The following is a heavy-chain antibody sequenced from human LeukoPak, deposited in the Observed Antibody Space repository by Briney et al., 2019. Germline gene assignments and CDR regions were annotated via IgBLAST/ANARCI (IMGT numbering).Heavy chain of an antibody. CDR3: ARDSPKIPHYYYYYMDV. V-gene: IGHV3-11*04. J-gene: IGHJ6*03. D-gene: IGHD2-2*02. Sequence: GGSLRLSCAASGFTFSDYYMSWIRQAPGKGLEWVSKISSSGRTINYADSVKGRLTISRDNAKNSLYLQMNSLRAEDTAVYYCARDSPKIPHYYYYYMDVWGKGTTVTVSS. CDR2: ISSSGRTI. CDR1: GFTFSDYY.